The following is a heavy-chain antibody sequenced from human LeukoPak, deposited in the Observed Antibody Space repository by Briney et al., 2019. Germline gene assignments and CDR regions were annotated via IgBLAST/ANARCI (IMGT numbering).Heavy chain of an antibody. Sequence: GSSVKVSCKASGGTFSSYAISWVRQAPGQGLEWMGRIIPIFGTANYAQKLQGRVTITTDESTSTAYMELSSLRSEDTAVYYCARGRIAVAGVYDYWGQGTLVTVSS. D-gene: IGHD6-19*01. V-gene: IGHV1-69*05. CDR2: IIPIFGTA. CDR3: ARGRIAVAGVYDY. J-gene: IGHJ4*02. CDR1: GGTFSSYA.